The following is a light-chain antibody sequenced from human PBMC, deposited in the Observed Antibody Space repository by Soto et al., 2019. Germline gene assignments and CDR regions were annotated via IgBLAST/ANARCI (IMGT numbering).Light chain of an antibody. Sequence: DIQMTQSPSTLSASVGDRVTITCRASQSIGSWLAWYQQKPGKAPKLLIYDVSSLESGVPSRFSGSGSGTEFTLTITSLQSYDSATYYCQQYATFWTFGQGTKVE. V-gene: IGKV1-5*01. CDR1: QSIGSW. CDR3: QQYATFWT. J-gene: IGKJ1*01. CDR2: DVS.